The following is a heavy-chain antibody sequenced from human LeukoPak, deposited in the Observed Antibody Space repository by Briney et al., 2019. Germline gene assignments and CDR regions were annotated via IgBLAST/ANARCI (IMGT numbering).Heavy chain of an antibody. CDR2: ISWSSGTI. V-gene: IGHV3-9*01. Sequence: SLRLSCAGSGFVFNNYAMHWVRQLPGKGVEWVSDISWSSGTIDYADSVRGRFTISRDNAKNSLYLQMDSLRVEDTAFYYCAKDNRRHYTSGPNPDSLHWGQGALVTVSS. CDR1: GFVFNNYA. J-gene: IGHJ4*02. D-gene: IGHD6-19*01. CDR3: AKDNRRHYTSGPNPDSLH.